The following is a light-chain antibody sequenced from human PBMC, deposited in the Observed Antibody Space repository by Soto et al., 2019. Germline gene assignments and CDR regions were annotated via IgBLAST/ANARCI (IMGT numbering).Light chain of an antibody. V-gene: IGLV1-40*01. CDR3: ASYDSSLSGGV. CDR2: GNR. CDR1: SSNIGAGYD. J-gene: IGLJ2*01. Sequence: QSVLTQPPSVSGAPGQRVTISCTGSSSNIGAGYDVHWYQQLPGTAPKLLIYGNRIRPSGVPDRFSGSKSGTSASLAITGLQAEDEADYYCASYDSSLSGGVFGGGTKLTVL.